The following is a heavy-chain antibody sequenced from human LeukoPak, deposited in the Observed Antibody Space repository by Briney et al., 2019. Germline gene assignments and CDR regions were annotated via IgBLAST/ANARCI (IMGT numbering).Heavy chain of an antibody. CDR2: MNPNSGNT. V-gene: IGHV1-8*01. CDR3: ARGRYKVRGVPGDY. Sequence: GASVKVSCKASGYTFTSYDINWVRQAPGQGLEWMGWMNPNSGNTGYAQKFQGRVTLPRHTSISTAYMELSSLRSEDTAVYYCARGRYKVRGVPGDYWGQGTLVTVSS. CDR1: GYTFTSYD. J-gene: IGHJ4*02. D-gene: IGHD3-10*01.